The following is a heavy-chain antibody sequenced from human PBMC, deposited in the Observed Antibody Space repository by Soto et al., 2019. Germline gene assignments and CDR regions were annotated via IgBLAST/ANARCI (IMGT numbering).Heavy chain of an antibody. D-gene: IGHD2-15*01. Sequence: EVQLVESGGGLVQPGGSLRLSCAASGFTVSSKYMTWVRQAPGKGLEWVSLIQSGGTTYYADSVKGRFTISRDTYENTLHLEMDSLRVEDTAVYYCASDDVLCEGGRCYGIPLDVWVKGTTVTVSS. V-gene: IGHV3-66*01. J-gene: IGHJ6*04. CDR3: ASDDVLCEGGRCYGIPLDV. CDR1: GFTVSSKY. CDR2: IQSGGTT.